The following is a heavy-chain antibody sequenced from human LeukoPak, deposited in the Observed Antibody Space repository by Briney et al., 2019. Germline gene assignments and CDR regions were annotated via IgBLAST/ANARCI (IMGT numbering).Heavy chain of an antibody. CDR2: IYTSGST. J-gene: IGHJ6*03. Sequence: PSETLSLTCTVSGGSISSYYWSWIRQPAGKGLEWIGRIYTSGSTNYNPSLKSRVTMSVDTSKNQFSLKLSSVTAADTAVYYCARVSSATVTTRLNYYYYMDVCGKGTTVTVSS. CDR3: ARVSSATVTTRLNYYYYMDV. V-gene: IGHV4-4*07. D-gene: IGHD4-17*01. CDR1: GGSISSYY.